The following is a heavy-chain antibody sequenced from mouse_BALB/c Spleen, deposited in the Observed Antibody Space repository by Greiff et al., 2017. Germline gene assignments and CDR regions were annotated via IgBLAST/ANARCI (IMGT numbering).Heavy chain of an antibody. D-gene: IGHD1-1*01. J-gene: IGHJ1*01. CDR2: IWRGGST. CDR3: AKNLHYYGSSHWYFDV. CDR1: GFSLTSYG. V-gene: IGHV2-5-1*01. Sequence: QVQLQQSGPSLVQPSQSLSITCTVSGFSLTSYGVHWVRQSPGKGLEWLGVIWRGGSTDYNAAFMSRLSITKDNSKSQVFFKMNSLQADDTAIYYCAKNLHYYGSSHWYFDVWGAGTTVTVSS.